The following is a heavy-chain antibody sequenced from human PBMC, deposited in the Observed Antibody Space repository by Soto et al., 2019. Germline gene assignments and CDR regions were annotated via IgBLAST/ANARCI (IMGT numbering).Heavy chain of an antibody. J-gene: IGHJ6*02. D-gene: IGHD6-13*01. CDR2: INAGNGNT. V-gene: IGHV1-3*01. CDR3: ASWAAAGTDAYYYYYGMDV. Sequence: ASVKVSCKASGYTFTSYAMHWVRQAPGQRLEWMGWINAGNGNTKYSQKFQGRVTITRETSASTAYMELSSLRSEDTAVYYCASWAAAGTDAYYYYYGMDVWGQGTTVTVSS. CDR1: GYTFTSYA.